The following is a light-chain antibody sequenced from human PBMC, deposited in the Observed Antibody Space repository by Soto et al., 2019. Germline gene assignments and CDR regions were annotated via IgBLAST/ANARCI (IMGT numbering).Light chain of an antibody. CDR1: QGISSW. Sequence: DIQMTQSPSSVSASVGDRVTITWRASQGISSWLAWFQQKRGTAPNLLLYKASTLQSGVPSRFSDSGSGTDLTLNRDGLHPEDVASYDFQQDSSFPLTFGGGTKVEI. J-gene: IGKJ4*01. V-gene: IGKV1-12*01. CDR2: KAS. CDR3: QQDSSFPLT.